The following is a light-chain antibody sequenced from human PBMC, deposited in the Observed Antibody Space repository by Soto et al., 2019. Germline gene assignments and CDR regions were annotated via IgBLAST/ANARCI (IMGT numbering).Light chain of an antibody. Sequence: QSALTQPPSASGSPGQSVTISCTGTSSDVGGYTYVSWYQQHPGKAPKLMIYEVSKRPSGVPDRFSGSKSGNTASLTVSGLQAEDEADYFCSSYAGSNIDVFGTGTKLTVL. V-gene: IGLV2-8*01. CDR3: SSYAGSNIDV. CDR2: EVS. CDR1: SSDVGGYTY. J-gene: IGLJ1*01.